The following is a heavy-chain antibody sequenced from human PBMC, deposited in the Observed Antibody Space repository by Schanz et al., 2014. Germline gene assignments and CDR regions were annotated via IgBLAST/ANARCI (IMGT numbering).Heavy chain of an antibody. CDR3: ARGYGDSPTDF. CDR1: GSTFSTYP. CDR2: IIPILGIA. Sequence: QVQLVQSGAELRKPGTSVKVSCKSSGSTFSTYPINWLRQAPGQGLEWMGRIIPILGIANYAQKFQGRVTNTADRSTSTAYMELSSLRSEDTAVYYCARGYGDSPTDFWGQGTLVTVSS. J-gene: IGHJ4*02. D-gene: IGHD4-17*01. V-gene: IGHV1-69*09.